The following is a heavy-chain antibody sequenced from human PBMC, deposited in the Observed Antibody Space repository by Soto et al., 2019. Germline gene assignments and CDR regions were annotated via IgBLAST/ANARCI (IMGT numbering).Heavy chain of an antibody. CDR3: EKDQEEAAGHPIDY. J-gene: IGHJ4*02. CDR2: ISGSGGST. Sequence: GGSLRLSCAASGFKFSNYAMSWVRQAPGKGLEWVSTISGSGGSTYYADSAKGRFTLSRDNSKNTLFLQMNSLRAEDKAVYYCEKDQEEAAGHPIDYWGQGTLVTVS. D-gene: IGHD6-13*01. V-gene: IGHV3-23*01. CDR1: GFKFSNYA.